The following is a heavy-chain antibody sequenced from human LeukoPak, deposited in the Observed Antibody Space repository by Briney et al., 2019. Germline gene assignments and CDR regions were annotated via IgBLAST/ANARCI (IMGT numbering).Heavy chain of an antibody. CDR3: ARATAMVSGIFDY. D-gene: IGHD5-18*01. Sequence: ASVKVSCKASGGTFSGYAISWVRQAPGQGLEWMGGIIPIFGTANYAQKFQGRVTITTDESTSTAYMELSSLRSEDTAVYYCARATAMVSGIFDYWGQGTLVTVSS. J-gene: IGHJ4*02. CDR1: GGTFSGYA. CDR2: IIPIFGTA. V-gene: IGHV1-69*05.